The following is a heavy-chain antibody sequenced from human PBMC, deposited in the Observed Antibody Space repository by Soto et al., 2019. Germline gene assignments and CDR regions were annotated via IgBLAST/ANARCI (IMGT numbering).Heavy chain of an antibody. CDR1: GGSISSSNW. CDR2: IYHTGST. V-gene: IGHV4-4*02. J-gene: IGHJ4*02. Sequence: QVQLQESGPGLVKPSGTLSLTCAVSGGSISSSNWWSWVRQPPGKGLEWIGQIYHTGSTNYNPSLKSRVTISQDKSKNQFSLKLTSVTAADTAVYYCARGKGYDTSGYYYGAFDYWGQGTLVTVSS. D-gene: IGHD3-22*01. CDR3: ARGKGYDTSGYYYGAFDY.